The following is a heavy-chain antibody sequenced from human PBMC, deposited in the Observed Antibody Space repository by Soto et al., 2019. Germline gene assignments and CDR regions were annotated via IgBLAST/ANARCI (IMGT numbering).Heavy chain of an antibody. D-gene: IGHD2-15*01. J-gene: IGHJ4*02. CDR3: ISHSPEDMKRT. V-gene: IGHV3-73*02. CDR2: IRNKVHSYAT. CDR1: GFTFSGSS. Sequence: EVQLVESGGGLVQPGGSLKLSCAASGFTFSGSSVHWVHQASGKGLEWVGRIRNKVHSYATAYAASVRGRFTISRDDSKNTTFLQMKSLNTEDTAVYYCISHSPEDMKRTWGQGTLVTVSS.